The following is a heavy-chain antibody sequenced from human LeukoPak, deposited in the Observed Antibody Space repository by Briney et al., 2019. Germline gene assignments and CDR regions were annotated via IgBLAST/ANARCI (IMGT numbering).Heavy chain of an antibody. CDR3: ARPDYGSGSYYFDY. Sequence: PSETLSLTCAVYGGSFSGYYWSWIRQPPGKGLEWIGEINHSGSTNYNPSLKSRVTISVDTSKNQFSLKLSSVTAADTAVYYCARPDYGSGSYYFDYWGQGTLVTVSS. J-gene: IGHJ4*02. D-gene: IGHD3-10*01. CDR1: GGSFSGYY. V-gene: IGHV4-34*01. CDR2: INHSGST.